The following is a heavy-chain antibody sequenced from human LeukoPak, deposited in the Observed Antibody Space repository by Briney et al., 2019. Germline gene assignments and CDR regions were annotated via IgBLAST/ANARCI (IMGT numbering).Heavy chain of an antibody. J-gene: IGHJ6*03. V-gene: IGHV1-69*05. CDR2: IIPIFGTA. D-gene: IGHD5-18*01. CDR3: AAATNTAMAYYYYYMDV. Sequence: SVKVSCKASGGTFSSYAISWVRQAPGQGLEWMGGIIPIFGTANYAQKFQERVTITRDMSTSTAYMELSSLRSEDTAAYYCAAATNTAMAYYYYYMDVWGKGTTVTVSS. CDR1: GGTFSSYA.